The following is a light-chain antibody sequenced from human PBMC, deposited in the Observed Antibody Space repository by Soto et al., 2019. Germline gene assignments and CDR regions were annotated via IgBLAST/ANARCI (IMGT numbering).Light chain of an antibody. CDR2: YTS. Sequence: EIVLTQSPATLSSSPGETATLSCRASQYVGTRLAWYQHKPGQAPRLLIYYTSNRATGIPARFSGSGSGTDFTLTINSLAPEDFAIYYCQQYNSRPTFGQGTKVDIK. J-gene: IGKJ2*01. V-gene: IGKV3-11*01. CDR1: QYVGTR. CDR3: QQYNSRPT.